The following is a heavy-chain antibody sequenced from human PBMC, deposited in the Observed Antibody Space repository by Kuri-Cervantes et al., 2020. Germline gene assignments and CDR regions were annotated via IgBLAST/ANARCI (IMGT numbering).Heavy chain of an antibody. CDR3: AKFFYGMDV. Sequence: LKISCTASGFTFNNFAMHWVRQAPGKGLEWVSGISWNSGSIGYADSVKGRFTISRDNAKDSLYLQMNSLRAEDTAFYYCAKFFYGMDVWGQGTTVTVSS. D-gene: IGHD3-3*01. V-gene: IGHV3-9*01. J-gene: IGHJ6*02. CDR2: ISWNSGSI. CDR1: GFTFNNFA.